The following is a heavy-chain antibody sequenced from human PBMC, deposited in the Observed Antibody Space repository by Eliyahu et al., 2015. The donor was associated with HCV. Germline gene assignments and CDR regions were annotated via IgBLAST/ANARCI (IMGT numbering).Heavy chain of an antibody. Sequence: QVQLQESGPGLVKPSETLSLTCXVXGGXITXSXWSWXRQPPGKGLEWIGDIHYSGSTNYSPSLKSRVTISVDTSKNQFSLNLTSVTAADTAIYYCASGGGGIAVTGTGGWFDPWGQGTLVTVSS. V-gene: IGHV4-59*01. D-gene: IGHD6-19*01. CDR1: GGXITXSX. CDR3: ASGGGGIAVTGTGGWFDP. J-gene: IGHJ5*02. CDR2: IHYSGST.